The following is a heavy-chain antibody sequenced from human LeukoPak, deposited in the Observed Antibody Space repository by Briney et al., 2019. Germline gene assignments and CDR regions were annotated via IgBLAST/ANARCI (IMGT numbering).Heavy chain of an antibody. J-gene: IGHJ4*02. CDR1: GGSISTYY. Sequence: PSETLSLTCTVSGGSISTYYWNWIRQPPGKGLEWIGYIYHSGSTNYNPSLQSRVTISVDTSKNQFSLNLNSVTAADTAVYYCARDLDADWGQGTLVTVSS. D-gene: IGHD3/OR15-3a*01. CDR2: IYHSGST. V-gene: IGHV4-59*01. CDR3: ARDLDAD.